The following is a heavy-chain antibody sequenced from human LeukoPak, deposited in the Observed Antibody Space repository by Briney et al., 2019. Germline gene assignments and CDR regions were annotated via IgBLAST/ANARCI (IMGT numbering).Heavy chain of an antibody. CDR1: GGSISSSSYY. CDR3: ARSPLSSSGWYRADY. J-gene: IGHJ4*02. Sequence: PSETLSLTCTASGGSISSSSYYWNWIRQPAGKGLEWIGRIDGSGSTTFSPSLRSRVTMSVDSSKSQISLNLNSVTAADTAMYYCARSPLSSSGWYRADYWGQGTLVTVSS. D-gene: IGHD6-19*01. V-gene: IGHV4-61*02. CDR2: IDGSGST.